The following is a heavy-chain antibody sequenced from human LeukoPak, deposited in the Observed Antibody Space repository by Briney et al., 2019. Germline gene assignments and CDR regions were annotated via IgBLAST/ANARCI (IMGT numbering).Heavy chain of an antibody. D-gene: IGHD6-13*01. J-gene: IGHJ1*01. V-gene: IGHV4-34*01. CDR2: INHSGST. Sequence: PSETLSLTCAVYGGSFSGYYWSWIRQPPGKGLEWIGEINHSGSTNYNPSLKSRVTISVDTSKNQFSLKLSSVTAADTAVYYCARQKSQQLVPRYFQHWGQGTLVTVSS. CDR3: ARQKSQQLVPRYFQH. CDR1: GGSFSGYY.